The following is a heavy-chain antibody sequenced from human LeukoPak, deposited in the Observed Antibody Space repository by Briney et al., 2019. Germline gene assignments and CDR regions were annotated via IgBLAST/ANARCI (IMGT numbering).Heavy chain of an antibody. CDR2: IHYTGST. V-gene: IGHV4-59*11. CDR1: GGSITGHY. Sequence: SETMSLTCTVAGGSITGHYWSWIRQPPGEGLEWIGYIHYTGSTTSNRSLNSRITMSVDTPNNQFALRLTSVTATDTAVYYCARLHALGAEEFDPWGQGALVTVSS. CDR3: ARLHALGAEEFDP. D-gene: IGHD3-16*01. J-gene: IGHJ5*02.